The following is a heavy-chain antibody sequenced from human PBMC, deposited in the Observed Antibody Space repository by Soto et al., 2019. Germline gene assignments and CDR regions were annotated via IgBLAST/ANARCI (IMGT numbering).Heavy chain of an antibody. CDR3: AREPRYSSGWFYFDN. D-gene: IGHD6-19*01. CDR1: GGSVSSSNFY. V-gene: IGHV4-61*01. CDR2: IYNSGTT. Sequence: SETLSLTCTVSGGSVSSSNFYWSWIRQPPGKGLEWVAYIYNSGTTSHNPSLKSRVTISIDTSKNQFSLKLTSVTAADTAVYYCAREPRYSSGWFYFDNWGQGTLVTVSS. J-gene: IGHJ4*02.